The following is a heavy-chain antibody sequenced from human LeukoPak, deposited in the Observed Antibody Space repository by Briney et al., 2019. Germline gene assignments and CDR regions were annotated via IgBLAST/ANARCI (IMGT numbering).Heavy chain of an antibody. CDR3: ARVYGSGSYYKTPAGFDY. V-gene: IGHV4-30-2*01. CDR1: GGSISSGGYY. J-gene: IGHJ4*02. CDR2: IYHSGST. Sequence: SQTLSLTCTVSGGSISSGGYYWSWIRQPPGKGLEWIGYIYHSGSTYYNPSLKSRVTISVDRSKNQFSLKLSSVTAADTAVYYWARVYGSGSYYKTPAGFDYWGQGTLVTVSS. D-gene: IGHD3-10*01.